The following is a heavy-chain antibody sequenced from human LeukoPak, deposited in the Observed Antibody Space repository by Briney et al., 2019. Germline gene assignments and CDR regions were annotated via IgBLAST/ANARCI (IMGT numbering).Heavy chain of an antibody. J-gene: IGHJ3*02. CDR3: ARGSTTYYYDSSGYYHHRKAFDI. CDR1: GGSFSGYY. D-gene: IGHD3-22*01. CDR2: INHSGST. Sequence: PSETLSLTCAVYGGSFSGYYWSWIRQPPGKGLEWTGEINHSGSTNYNPSLKSRVTISVDTSKNQFSLKLSSVTAADTAVYYCARGSTTYYYDSSGYYHHRKAFDIWGQGTMVTVSS. V-gene: IGHV4-34*01.